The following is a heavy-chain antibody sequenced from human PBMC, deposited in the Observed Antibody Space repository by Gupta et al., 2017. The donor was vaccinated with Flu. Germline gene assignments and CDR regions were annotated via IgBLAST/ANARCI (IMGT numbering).Heavy chain of an antibody. CDR2: ISYDGSNK. CDR3: AKDEYSSSSFWGSFDY. CDR1: GFTFSSYG. Sequence: QVQLVESGGGVVQPGRSLRLSCAASGFTFSSYGMHWVRQAPGKGLEWVAVISYDGSNKYYAGSVKGRFTISRDNSKNTLYLQMNSLRAEDTAVYYCAKDEYSSSSFWGSFDYWGQGTLVTVSS. D-gene: IGHD6-6*01. J-gene: IGHJ4*02. V-gene: IGHV3-30*18.